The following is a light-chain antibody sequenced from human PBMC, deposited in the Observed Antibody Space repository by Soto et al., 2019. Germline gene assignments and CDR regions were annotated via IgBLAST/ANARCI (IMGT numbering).Light chain of an antibody. CDR1: SSNIGTNT. Sequence: QSVLTQPPLTSGTPGQRVTISCSGSSSNIGTNTVNWYQQVPGTAPKLLIYSNDQRPSGVPDRFSGSKSGTSVSLAISGLQSEDEADYFCAAWDARLNGVVFGGGTKLTVL. V-gene: IGLV1-44*01. J-gene: IGLJ3*02. CDR2: SND. CDR3: AAWDARLNGVV.